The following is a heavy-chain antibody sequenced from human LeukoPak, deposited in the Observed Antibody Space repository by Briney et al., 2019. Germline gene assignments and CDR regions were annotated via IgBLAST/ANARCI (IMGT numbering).Heavy chain of an antibody. V-gene: IGHV3-30-3*01. CDR1: GFTFSNAW. CDR2: ISYDGSNK. CDR3: ATGYSAWSFGY. J-gene: IGHJ4*02. Sequence: GGSLRLSCAASGFTFSNAWMSWVRQAPGKGLDWVAVISYDGSNKYYADSVKGRFTISRDNSKNTLYLQMNSLRAEDTAMYFCATGYSAWSFGYWGQGTLVTVSS. D-gene: IGHD6-19*01.